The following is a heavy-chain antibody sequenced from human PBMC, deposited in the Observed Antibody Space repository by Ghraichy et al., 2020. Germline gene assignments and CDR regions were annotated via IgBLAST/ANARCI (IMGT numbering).Heavy chain of an antibody. CDR1: GDSISSYY. V-gene: IGHV4-59*01. D-gene: IGHD1-14*01. CDR3: ARGHYRGSFFDY. J-gene: IGHJ4*02. CDR2: ISYSGST. Sequence: SETLSLTCTVSGDSISSYYWSWIRQPPGKGLEYIWYISYSGSTNYNPSLKSRVTISVDTSKDEFSLKLNSVTAADTAVFYCARGHYRGSFFDYWCQGTLLSVSS.